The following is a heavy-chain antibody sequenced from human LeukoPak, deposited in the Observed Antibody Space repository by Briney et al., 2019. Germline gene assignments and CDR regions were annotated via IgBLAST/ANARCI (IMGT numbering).Heavy chain of an antibody. CDR3: ARGRFGELYPVSFDY. J-gene: IGHJ4*02. D-gene: IGHD3-10*01. CDR2: IIPIFGTT. Sequence: LVKVSCKAFAGTFSSDAISWVRQAPGQGLEWMGRIIPIFGTTNYAQKFQGRVTITTDESTSTAYMELSSLRSEDTAVYYCARGRFGELYPVSFDYWGQGTLVTVSS. CDR1: AGTFSSDA. V-gene: IGHV1-69*05.